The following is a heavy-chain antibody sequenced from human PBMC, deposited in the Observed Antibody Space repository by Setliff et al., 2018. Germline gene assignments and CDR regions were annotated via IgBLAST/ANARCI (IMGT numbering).Heavy chain of an antibody. D-gene: IGHD3-10*01. CDR3: ARDRSTVIRGVTSFFYYYMDV. CDR1: GGSIGPHY. CDR2: IFYSDTA. Sequence: SETLSLTCTVSGGSIGPHYWSWIRQAPGKGLEWIGHIFYSDTAKYNPSLESRAAISVDSSKNQFSLKLRSVTATDTAVYYCARDRSTVIRGVTSFFYYYMDVWGGGTTVTVSS. J-gene: IGHJ6*03. V-gene: IGHV4-59*11.